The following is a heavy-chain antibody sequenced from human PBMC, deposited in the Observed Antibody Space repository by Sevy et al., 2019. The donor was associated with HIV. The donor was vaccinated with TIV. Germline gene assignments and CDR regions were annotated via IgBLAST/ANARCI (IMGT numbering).Heavy chain of an antibody. CDR3: ARANPLNGIAAAGTNCWFDP. J-gene: IGHJ5*02. Sequence: GGSPRLSCAASGFTFSDYYMSWIRQAPGKGLEWVSYISSSGSTIDYADSVKGRFTISRDNAKNSLYLQMNSLRAEDTAVYYCARANPLNGIAAAGTNCWFDPWGQGTLVTVSS. D-gene: IGHD6-13*01. CDR2: ISSSGSTI. CDR1: GFTFSDYY. V-gene: IGHV3-11*01.